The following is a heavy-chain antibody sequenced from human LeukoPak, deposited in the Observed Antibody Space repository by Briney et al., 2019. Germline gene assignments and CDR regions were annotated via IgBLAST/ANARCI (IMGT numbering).Heavy chain of an antibody. CDR1: GYTFTSYG. CDR2: ISAYNGNT. V-gene: IGHV1-18*01. CDR3: ARDWRTGTTDYYYGMDV. Sequence: ASVKVSCKASGYTFTSYGISWVRQAPGQGPEWMGWISAYNGNTNYAQKLQGRVTMTTDTSTSTAYMELRSLRSDDTAVYYCARDWRTGTTDYYYGMDVWGQGTTVTVSS. D-gene: IGHD1-7*01. J-gene: IGHJ6*02.